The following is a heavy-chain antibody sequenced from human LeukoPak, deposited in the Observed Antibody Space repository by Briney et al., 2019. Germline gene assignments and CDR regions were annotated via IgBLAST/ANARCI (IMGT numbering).Heavy chain of an antibody. V-gene: IGHV1-46*01. Sequence: GASVKVSCKASGYTFTSYYMHWVRQAPGQGLEWMGIINPSGGSASYAQKFQGRVTMTRDTSTSTVYMELSSLRSEDTAVYYCARDLGVYGVLDYWGQGTLVTVSS. CDR2: INPSGGSA. J-gene: IGHJ4*02. D-gene: IGHD5/OR15-5a*01. CDR1: GYTFTSYY. CDR3: ARDLGVYGVLDY.